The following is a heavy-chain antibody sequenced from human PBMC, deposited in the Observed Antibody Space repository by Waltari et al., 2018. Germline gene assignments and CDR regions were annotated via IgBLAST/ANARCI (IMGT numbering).Heavy chain of an antibody. CDR1: GGSFSGYS. D-gene: IGHD6-19*01. CDR3: ARRWGLYSSGWVDI. V-gene: IGHV4-34*01. CDR2: INHSGST. J-gene: IGHJ3*02. Sequence: QVQLQQWGAGLLKPSETLSLTCAVYGGSFSGYSLRWIRQPPGKGLEWIGEINHSGSTNYNPSLKSRVTISVDTSKNQFSLKLSSVTAADTAVYYCARRWGLYSSGWVDIWGQGTMVTVSS.